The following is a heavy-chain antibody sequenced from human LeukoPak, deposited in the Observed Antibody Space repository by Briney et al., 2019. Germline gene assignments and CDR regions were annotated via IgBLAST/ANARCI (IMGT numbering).Heavy chain of an antibody. V-gene: IGHV4-34*01. Sequence: SETLSLTCGVSGGSFSISYWSWIRQPPGKGLEWIGQIYHSGGANYNPSLKSRVTISVDTSKNQFSLKLSSVTAADTAVYYCASLTQYDSHAFDIWGQGTMVTVSS. CDR2: IYHSGGA. J-gene: IGHJ3*02. CDR3: ASLTQYDSHAFDI. D-gene: IGHD3-22*01. CDR1: GGSFSISY.